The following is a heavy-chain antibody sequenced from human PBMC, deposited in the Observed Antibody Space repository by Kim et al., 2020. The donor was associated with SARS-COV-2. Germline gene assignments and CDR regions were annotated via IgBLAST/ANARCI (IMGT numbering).Heavy chain of an antibody. CDR2: IYDSGTT. CDR3: ARGGDYYDSGAALDY. D-gene: IGHD3-22*01. CDR1: GGPISTGSYY. J-gene: IGHJ4*02. V-gene: IGHV4-31*03. Sequence: SETLSLTCTVSGGPISTGSYYWAWIRQHPGKGLEWIGFIYDSGTTYYNPSLKSRVAISIDTSQNQFSLKLTSVTAADTAAYYCARGGDYYDSGAALDYWGLGTLVTVSS.